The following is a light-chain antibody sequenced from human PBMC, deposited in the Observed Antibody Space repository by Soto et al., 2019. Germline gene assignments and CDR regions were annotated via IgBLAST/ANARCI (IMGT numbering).Light chain of an antibody. Sequence: EIELTQSPATLSLSPGETATLSCRASQNVDKFLAWYQQRPGQPPRLLIFDSSNRATGVPVRFSGSGSGTVFTLTIGSLEPEESAVYYCQQRRNWPRITFGQGTRLEIK. CDR2: DSS. CDR1: QNVDKF. J-gene: IGKJ5*01. CDR3: QQRRNWPRIT. V-gene: IGKV3-11*01.